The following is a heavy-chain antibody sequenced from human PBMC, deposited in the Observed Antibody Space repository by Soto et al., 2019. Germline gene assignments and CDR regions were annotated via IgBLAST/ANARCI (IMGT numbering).Heavy chain of an antibody. CDR2: ISGSGDST. Sequence: EVQLLESGGGLVQPGGSLRLYFAASGFTFSSYAMSWVRQAPGKGLEWVSGISGSGDSTYYADSVKGRFTISRDNSKSTLYLQMNSLRADDTAVYYCAKSAGGYCSTTTCAGNFGYFDLWGRGTLVTVSS. D-gene: IGHD2-2*01. V-gene: IGHV3-23*01. J-gene: IGHJ2*01. CDR3: AKSAGGYCSTTTCAGNFGYFDL. CDR1: GFTFSSYA.